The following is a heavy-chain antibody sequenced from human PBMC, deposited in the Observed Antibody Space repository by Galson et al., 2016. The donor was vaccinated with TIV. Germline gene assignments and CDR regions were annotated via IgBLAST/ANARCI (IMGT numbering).Heavy chain of an antibody. CDR2: INPKSGDT. V-gene: IGHV1-2*04. CDR1: GYTFTGNY. J-gene: IGHJ6*02. Sequence: SVKVSCKASGYTFTGNYMHWVRQAPGQGLEWMGWINPKSGDTSYAQKFQDWVNMTRDMSISTVYMELSRLRSDDTAGYYCARIVYGSSALDVWGQWTTVTVSS. CDR3: ARIVYGSSALDV. D-gene: IGHD4-17*01.